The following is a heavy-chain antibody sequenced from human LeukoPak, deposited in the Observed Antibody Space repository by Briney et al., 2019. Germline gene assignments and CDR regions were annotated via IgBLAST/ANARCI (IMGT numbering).Heavy chain of an antibody. D-gene: IGHD3-22*01. V-gene: IGHV4-59*01. Sequence: PSETLSLTCTVSGGSISSYYWSWIRQPPGKGLEWIGYIYYSGSTNYNPSLKSRVTISVDTSKNQFSLKLSSVTAADTAVYYCAGTYYYDSSGYYHYSLWGQGTLVTVS. CDR3: AGTYYYDSSGYYHYSL. J-gene: IGHJ4*02. CDR1: GGSISSYY. CDR2: IYYSGST.